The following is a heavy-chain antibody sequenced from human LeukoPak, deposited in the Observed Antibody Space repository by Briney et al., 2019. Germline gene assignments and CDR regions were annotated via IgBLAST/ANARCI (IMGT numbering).Heavy chain of an antibody. CDR1: GFTFNTYA. D-gene: IGHD3-22*01. V-gene: IGHV3-30-3*01. Sequence: GRSLILSCAASGFTFNTYAFHWVRQAPGKGLEWVAVTSYDGSNKYYADSVKDRFTISRDNSKNTLYLQMNSLRAEDTAVYYCARDNYYASSGYYYIDYWGQGTLVTVSS. CDR3: ARDNYYASSGYYYIDY. J-gene: IGHJ4*02. CDR2: TSYDGSNK.